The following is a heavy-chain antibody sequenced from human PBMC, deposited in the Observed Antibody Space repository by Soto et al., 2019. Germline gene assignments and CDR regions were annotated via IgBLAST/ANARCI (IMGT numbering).Heavy chain of an antibody. CDR1: GFTFSSYS. CDR2: ISSSSSTI. D-gene: IGHD2-15*01. J-gene: IGHJ4*02. Sequence: GGSLRLSCAASGFTFSSYSMNWVRQAPGKGLEWVSYISSSSSTIYYADSVKGRFTISRDNAKNSLYLQMNSLRAEDTAVYYCARDSGYCSGGSCDFDYWGQGTLVTVSS. V-gene: IGHV3-48*01. CDR3: ARDSGYCSGGSCDFDY.